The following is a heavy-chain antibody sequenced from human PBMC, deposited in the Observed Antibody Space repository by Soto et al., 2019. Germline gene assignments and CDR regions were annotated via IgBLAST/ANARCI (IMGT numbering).Heavy chain of an antibody. V-gene: IGHV4-4*02. CDR1: GASIGSADW. CDR3: ARDFKAPNDAWAFDY. J-gene: IGHJ4*02. D-gene: IGHD3-16*01. Sequence: QVQLQESGPGLVMPSGTLSLTCAVAGASIGSADWWNWVRQPPGKGLEWIGEIYHGGTTIYNPSLKSQVTISVDESKNHFSLKLTSVTAADTAVYYCARDFKAPNDAWAFDYWGQGTLVTVSS. CDR2: IYHGGTT.